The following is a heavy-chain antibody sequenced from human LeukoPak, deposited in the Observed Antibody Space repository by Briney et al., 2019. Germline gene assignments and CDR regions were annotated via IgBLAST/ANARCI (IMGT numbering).Heavy chain of an antibody. Sequence: SETLSLTCTVSGYSISSGYYWGWIRQSPGKELEWIGSIFHSGNTYYNPSLESRVTISVDTSKNQFSLKLTSVTAADTAVFYCARQMGYYDYVWGSYRLDAFDIWGQGTVVTVSS. CDR2: IFHSGNT. J-gene: IGHJ3*02. CDR3: ARQMGYYDYVWGSYRLDAFDI. V-gene: IGHV4-38-2*02. D-gene: IGHD3-16*02. CDR1: GYSISSGYY.